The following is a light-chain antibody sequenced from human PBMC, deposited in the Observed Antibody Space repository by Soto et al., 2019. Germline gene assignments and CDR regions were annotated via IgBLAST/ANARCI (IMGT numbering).Light chain of an antibody. CDR3: QKYDSAPNP. Sequence: DVQMTQSPSSLSASVGDRVTITCRASRDISSSLAWYQQKPGKVPKLLIYAASTLHAGVQSRFSGSGSGTFFTLTINSQQPEDVATYYCQKYDSAPNPFGRGTRLEIK. CDR2: AAS. CDR1: RDISSS. V-gene: IGKV1-27*01. J-gene: IGKJ2*01.